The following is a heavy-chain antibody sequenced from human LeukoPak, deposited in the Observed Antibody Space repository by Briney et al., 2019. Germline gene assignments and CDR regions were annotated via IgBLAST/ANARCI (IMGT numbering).Heavy chain of an antibody. V-gene: IGHV3-48*01. CDR2: ISSSSSTI. Sequence: GGSLRLSCAASGFTFSSYSMNWVRQAPGKGLEWVSYISSSSSTIYYADSVKGRFTISRDNAKNSLYLQMNSLRAEDTAVYYCARGGGTEAFDIWGQGTMVTVSS. D-gene: IGHD3-16*01. J-gene: IGHJ3*02. CDR1: GFTFSSYS. CDR3: ARGGGTEAFDI.